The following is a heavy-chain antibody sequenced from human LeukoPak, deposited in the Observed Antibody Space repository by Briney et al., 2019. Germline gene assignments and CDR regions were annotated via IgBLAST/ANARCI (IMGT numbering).Heavy chain of an antibody. Sequence: ASVTVSCKASGYTFTGYYIHWVRPAPGQGRARMGWINPYSGGTNYAQKFQGRVTMTRDTSISTAYMELSRLRSDDTAVYYCARVEEKSVPTYWSFDVWGRGTLVTVSS. CDR2: INPYSGGT. D-gene: IGHD2-2*01. J-gene: IGHJ2*01. CDR1: GYTFTGYY. V-gene: IGHV1-2*02. CDR3: ARVEEKSVPTYWSFDV.